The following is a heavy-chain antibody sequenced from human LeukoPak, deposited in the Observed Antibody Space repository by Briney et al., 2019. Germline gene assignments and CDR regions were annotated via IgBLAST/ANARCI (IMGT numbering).Heavy chain of an antibody. CDR2: IYTSGDT. CDR3: VRVRYSGSWFPVPNFDC. CDR1: GVTVSGSY. Sequence: GRSLRLSCAASGVTVSGSYMSWVRQAPGKGLEWVSVIYTSGDTYYADSVKGRFTISRDSSKNTLYLQMNTLRTEDTAVYYCVRVRYSGSWFPVPNFDCWGQGTLVTVSS. V-gene: IGHV3-66*01. J-gene: IGHJ4*02. D-gene: IGHD1-26*01.